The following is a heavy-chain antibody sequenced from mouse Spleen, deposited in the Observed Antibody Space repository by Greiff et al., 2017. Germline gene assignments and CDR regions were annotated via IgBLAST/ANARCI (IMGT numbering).Heavy chain of an antibody. Sequence: QVQLQQPGAELVMPGASVKLSCKASGYTFTSYWMHWVKQRPGQGLEWIGEIDPSDSYTNYNQKFKGKATLTVDKSSSTAYMQLSSLTSEDSAVYYCARSLAYYGIDWYFDVWGAGTTVTVSS. V-gene: IGHV1-69*01. CDR3: ARSLAYYGIDWYFDV. J-gene: IGHJ1*01. D-gene: IGHD2-10*01. CDR1: GYTFTSYW. CDR2: IDPSDSYT.